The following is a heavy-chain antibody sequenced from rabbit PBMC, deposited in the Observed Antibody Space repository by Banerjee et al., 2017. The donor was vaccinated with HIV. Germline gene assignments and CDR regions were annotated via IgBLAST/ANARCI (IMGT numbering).Heavy chain of an antibody. CDR3: ARGGGWAYYNL. Sequence: QLQLEESGGGLVKPGGTLTLTCKASGIDFSSDYYMCWVRQAPGKGLEWIASIYTGSGSTYYASWAKGRFTISKTSSTTVTLQMTSLTAADTATYFCARGGGWAYYNLWGPGTLVTVS. D-gene: IGHD4-1*01. V-gene: IGHV1S45*01. J-gene: IGHJ4*01. CDR1: GIDFSSDYY. CDR2: IYTGSGST.